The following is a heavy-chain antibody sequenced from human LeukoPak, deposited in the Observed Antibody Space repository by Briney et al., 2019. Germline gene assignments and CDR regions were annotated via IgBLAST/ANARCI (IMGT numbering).Heavy chain of an antibody. D-gene: IGHD6-13*01. V-gene: IGHV3-74*01. CDR2: INSDGSST. CDR1: GSTFSRYY. J-gene: IGHJ4*02. CDR3: TRVFVGDEYSSSGY. Sequence: RPGGSLRLSCAASGSTFSRYYMHWVRQAPGKGLVWVSRINSDGSSTTYADSVKGRFTISRDNAKNTLYLQMNSLKVEDTAVYYCTRVFVGDEYSSSGYWGQGTLVTVSS.